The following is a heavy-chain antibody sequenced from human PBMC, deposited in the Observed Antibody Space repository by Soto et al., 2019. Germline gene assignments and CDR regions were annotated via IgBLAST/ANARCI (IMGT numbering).Heavy chain of an antibody. CDR2: ISSSSSYI. CDR3: ARDWGHRRSCPTNRLDF. CDR1: GFTFSSYS. V-gene: IGHV3-21*01. Sequence: GWSLRLSCAASGFTFSSYSMNWVRQAPGKGLEWVSSISSSSSYIYYADSVKGRFTISRDNAKNSLYLQMNSLRAEDTAGYYCARDWGHRRSCPTNRLDFWGQRTSDIVSS. J-gene: IGHJ6*02. D-gene: IGHD6-13*01.